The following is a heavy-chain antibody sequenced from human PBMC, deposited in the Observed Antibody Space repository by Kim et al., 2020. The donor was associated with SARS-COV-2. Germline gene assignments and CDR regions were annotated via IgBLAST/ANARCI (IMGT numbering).Heavy chain of an antibody. CDR1: GFIFSAFY. CDR3: TRDPRNKGFDP. J-gene: IGHJ5*02. V-gene: IGHV3-74*01. CDR2: ITGDGSRT. Sequence: GGSLRLSCKASGFIFSAFYMHWVRQVPGKGLVWLSRITGDGSRTNYADSVKGRFTVSRDNAKNTVYLQMNGLRADDTGLYYCTRDPRNKGFDPWGQGTLVTVSS.